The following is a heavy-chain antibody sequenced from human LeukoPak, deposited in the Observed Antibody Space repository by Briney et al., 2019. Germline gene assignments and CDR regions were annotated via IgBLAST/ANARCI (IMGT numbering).Heavy chain of an antibody. D-gene: IGHD2-8*01. CDR1: GFTFSSYW. CDR3: ATEIVLRTAVDF. V-gene: IGHV3-7*04. J-gene: IGHJ4*02. Sequence: GGSLRLSCAASGFTFSSYWMSWVRQAPGKGLEWVANIKQDESEKYYVDSVKGRFTISRDNAKNSLYLQMNNLRAEDTAVYYCATEIVLRTAVDFWGQGTLVTVSS. CDR2: IKQDESEK.